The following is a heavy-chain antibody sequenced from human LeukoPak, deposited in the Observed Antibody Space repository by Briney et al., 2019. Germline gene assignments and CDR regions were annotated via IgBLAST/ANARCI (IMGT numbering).Heavy chain of an antibody. CDR1: GGTFSSYA. D-gene: IGHD3-22*01. CDR2: IIPIFGTA. V-gene: IGHV1-69*01. J-gene: IGHJ6*02. Sequence: GSSVKVSRKASGGTFSSYAISWVRQAPGQGLEWMGGIIPIFGTANYAQKFQGRVTITADESTSTAYMELSSLRSEDTAVYYCARNYYDSSGPDVYYYYGMDVWGQGTTVTVSS. CDR3: ARNYYDSSGPDVYYYYGMDV.